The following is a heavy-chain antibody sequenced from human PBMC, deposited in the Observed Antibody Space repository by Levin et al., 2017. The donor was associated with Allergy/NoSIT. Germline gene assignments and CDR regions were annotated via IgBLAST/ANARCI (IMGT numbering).Heavy chain of an antibody. V-gene: IGHV3-30*04. CDR1: GFTFSSYA. CDR3: ARDWRIVGATYAFDI. J-gene: IGHJ3*02. Sequence: PGGSLRLSCAASGFTFSSYAMHWVRQAPGKGLEWVAVISYDGSNKYYADSVKGRFTISRDNSKNTLYLQMNSLRAEDTAVYYCARDWRIVGATYAFDIWGQGTMVTVSS. CDR2: ISYDGSNK. D-gene: IGHD1-26*01.